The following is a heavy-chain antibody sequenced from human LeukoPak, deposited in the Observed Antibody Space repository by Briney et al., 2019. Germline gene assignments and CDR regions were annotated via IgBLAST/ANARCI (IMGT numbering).Heavy chain of an antibody. J-gene: IGHJ1*01. CDR1: GDSINSYY. Sequence: SETLSLTCIVFGDSINSYYWSWIRQPPGKGLEWIAYIYHSGDSNYNPSLKSRVTISVDTSKNQFSLKLSSVTAADTAVYYCARASGYSYGSRLYFQHWGQGTLVTVSS. D-gene: IGHD5-18*01. CDR2: IYHSGDS. CDR3: ARASGYSYGSRLYFQH. V-gene: IGHV4-59*12.